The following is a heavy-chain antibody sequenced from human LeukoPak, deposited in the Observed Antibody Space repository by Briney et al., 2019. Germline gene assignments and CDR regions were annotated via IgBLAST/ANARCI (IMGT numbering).Heavy chain of an antibody. CDR1: GYTFTAYY. D-gene: IGHD6-13*01. CDR2: INPNSGGT. Sequence: ASVKVSCKASGYTFTAYYMHWVRQAPGQGLEWMGWINPNSGGTNYAQNFQGRVTMTRDTSISTAYMELSRLRSDDTAVYYCARGYSSSWYANWFDPWGQGTLVTVSS. CDR3: ARGYSSSWYANWFDP. J-gene: IGHJ5*02. V-gene: IGHV1-2*02.